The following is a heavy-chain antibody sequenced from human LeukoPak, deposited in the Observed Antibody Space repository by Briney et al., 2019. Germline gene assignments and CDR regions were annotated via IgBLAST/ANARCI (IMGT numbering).Heavy chain of an antibody. V-gene: IGHV3-30*02. J-gene: IGHJ3*02. Sequence: PGGSLRLSCAASGFPFSSFGMHWVRQAPGKGLEWVAYIRHDGINEFYADSVKGRFTISRDNSENTLYLQMNNLRTDDTAVHYCARAYTSSSFDAFDIWGQGTMVTVSS. CDR1: GFPFSSFG. D-gene: IGHD6-6*01. CDR2: IRHDGINE. CDR3: ARAYTSSSFDAFDI.